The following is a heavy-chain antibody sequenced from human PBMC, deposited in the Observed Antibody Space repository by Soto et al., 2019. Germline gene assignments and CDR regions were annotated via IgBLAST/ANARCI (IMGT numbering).Heavy chain of an antibody. CDR2: IGFDGTNI. D-gene: IGHD1-20*01. V-gene: IGHV3-33*01. J-gene: IGHJ4*02. CDR1: GFDFNTDG. Sequence: QGQLVESGGGVVQPGRSLRLSCVAYGFDFNTDGMHWVRQAPGKGLEWVAVIGFDGTNIHYSDSVRGRFSISRDNSENTVSLQMNSLRVEDTVLYYCVRTACVINNCSYRGVRWGQGTLVT. CDR3: VRTACVINNCSYRGVR.